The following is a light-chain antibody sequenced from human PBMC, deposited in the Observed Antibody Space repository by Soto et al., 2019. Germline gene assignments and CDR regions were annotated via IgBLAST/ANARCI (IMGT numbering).Light chain of an antibody. J-gene: IGKJ2*01. V-gene: IGKV4-1*01. Sequence: DIVMTQSPDSLAVSLGERATINCQSSQSVLYSSNNKNYLAWYQRKPGQPPKLLIYWASTRESGVPDRFSGSGSGTDFTLTISSLQAEDVAVYYCQQYYNSPFTFGQGTKLEIK. CDR2: WAS. CDR1: QSVLYSSNNKNY. CDR3: QQYYNSPFT.